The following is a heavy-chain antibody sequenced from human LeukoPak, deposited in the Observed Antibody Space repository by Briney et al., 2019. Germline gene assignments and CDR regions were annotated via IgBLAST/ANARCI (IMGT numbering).Heavy chain of an antibody. CDR2: VDGRGSST. D-gene: IGHD3-10*01. V-gene: IGHV3-23*01. CDR1: GFTFSSYA. Sequence: GGSLRLSCAASGFTFSSYALSWVRQAPGKGLEWVSAVDGRGSSTYYADSVKGRFTISRDNSNNTLYLQMNSLRAEDTAEYYCAKDLSGSGSYYPLDYWGQGTLVTVSS. J-gene: IGHJ4*02. CDR3: AKDLSGSGSYYPLDY.